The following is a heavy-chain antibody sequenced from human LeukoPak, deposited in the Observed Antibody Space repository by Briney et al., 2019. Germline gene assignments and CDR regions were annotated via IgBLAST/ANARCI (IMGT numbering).Heavy chain of an antibody. V-gene: IGHV4-34*01. CDR1: GGSFCGYY. J-gene: IGHJ4*02. D-gene: IGHD3-10*01. CDR2: INHSGST. CDR3: ARLYYYGSGSIDY. Sequence: SETLSLTCAVYGGSFCGYYWSWIRQPPGKGLEWIGEINHSGSTNYNPSLKSRVTISVDTSKNQFSLKLSSVTAADTAVYYWARLYYYGSGSIDYWGQGTLVTVSS.